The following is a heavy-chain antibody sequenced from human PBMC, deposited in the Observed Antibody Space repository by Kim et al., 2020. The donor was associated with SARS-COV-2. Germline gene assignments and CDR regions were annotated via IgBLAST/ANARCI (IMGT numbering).Heavy chain of an antibody. V-gene: IGHV7-4-1*02. CDR3: AREMVRGGY. Sequence: ASVKVSCKASGYTFTTYVINWVRQAPGQGLEWMGRIYTDTGNPTYAQGVTGRFVFSLDTSVSTAYLQISSLKPEDTAIYYCAREMVRGGYWGQGTLVTVS. CDR1: GYTFTTYV. CDR2: IYTDTGNP. J-gene: IGHJ4*02. D-gene: IGHD3-10*01.